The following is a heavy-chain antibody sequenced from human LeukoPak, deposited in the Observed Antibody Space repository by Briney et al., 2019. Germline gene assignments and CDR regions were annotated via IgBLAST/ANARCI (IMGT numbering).Heavy chain of an antibody. CDR2: INPSGGST. CDR3: ARDPQVGATLAFDY. CDR1: GYTFTSYY. V-gene: IGHV1-46*01. J-gene: IGHJ4*02. D-gene: IGHD1-26*01. Sequence: ASVTVSCKASGYTFTSYYMHWVRQAPGQGLEWMGIINPSGGSTSYAQTFQGRVTMTRDMSTSTVYMELSSLRSEDTAVYYCARDPQVGATLAFDYWGQGTLVTVSS.